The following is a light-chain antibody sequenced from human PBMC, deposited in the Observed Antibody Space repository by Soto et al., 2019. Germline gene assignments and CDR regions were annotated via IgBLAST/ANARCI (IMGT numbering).Light chain of an antibody. CDR2: DVS. J-gene: IGKJ1*01. Sequence: DIQMTQSPSSLSASMGDRVTITCRASQNIGRWLAWYQQKPGKAPKLMIYDVSTLISGVPSRFSGSGSGTEFTLTISSLQPDDFTTYYCQQYNLHSPATFGPGTLVEIK. V-gene: IGKV1-5*01. CDR1: QNIGRW. CDR3: QQYNLHSPAT.